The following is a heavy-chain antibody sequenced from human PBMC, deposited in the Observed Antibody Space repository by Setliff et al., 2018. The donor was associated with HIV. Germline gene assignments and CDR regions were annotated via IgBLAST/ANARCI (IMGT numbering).Heavy chain of an antibody. CDR2: IIPIFGTT. CDR3: ARAHSGSYYYYYYMDV. D-gene: IGHD1-26*01. J-gene: IGHJ6*03. V-gene: IGHV1-69*13. Sequence: SVKVSCKASGGTFNTYDISWVRQAPGQGLEWMGGIIPIFGTTNYAQKFQGRVTITADESTSTAYMELSSLRSEDTAVYYCARAHSGSYYYYYYMDVWGKGTTVTVSS. CDR1: GGTFNTYD.